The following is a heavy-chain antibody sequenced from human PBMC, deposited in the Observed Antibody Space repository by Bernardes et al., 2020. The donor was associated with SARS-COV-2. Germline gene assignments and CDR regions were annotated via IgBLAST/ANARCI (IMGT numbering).Heavy chain of an antibody. CDR1: GFTFSSYE. V-gene: IGHV3-48*03. D-gene: IGHD5-12*01. CDR2: ISSSGSTI. Sequence: GSLRLSCAASGFTFSSYEMNWVRQAPGKGLEWVSYISSSGSTIYYADSVKGRFTISRDNAKNSLYLQMNSLRAEDTAVYYCAAHIYSGYDWNAFDIWGQGTMVTVSS. J-gene: IGHJ3*02. CDR3: AAHIYSGYDWNAFDI.